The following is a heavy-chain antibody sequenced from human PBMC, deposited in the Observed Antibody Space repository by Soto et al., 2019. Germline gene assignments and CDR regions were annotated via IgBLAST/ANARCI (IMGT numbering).Heavy chain of an antibody. CDR3: ARAGLGDGSDY. V-gene: IGHV4-61*01. J-gene: IGHJ4*02. CDR2: IYYSGST. D-gene: IGHD1-26*01. CDR1: GGSVSSGSYY. Sequence: QVQLQESGPGLVKPSETLSLTCTVSGGSVSSGSYYWSWIRQPPGKGLEWIGYIYYSGSTKYNPSLKSRVTISVDTSKNQFSPKLSSVTAADTAVYYCARAGLGDGSDYWGQGTLVTVSS.